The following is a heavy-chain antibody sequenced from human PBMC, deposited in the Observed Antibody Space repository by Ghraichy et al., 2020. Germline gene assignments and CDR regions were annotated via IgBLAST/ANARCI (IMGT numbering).Heavy chain of an antibody. CDR3: ARIGYDTFSGGPTNAFDI. V-gene: IGHV3-21*04. J-gene: IGHJ3*02. D-gene: IGHD3-3*01. Sequence: GGSLRLSCAASGFTFNANDMTWVRQAPGRGLEWVSCINSGAIYRFYADSMKGRFFISRDNAQNSLYLQMTGLRVEDTAVYYCARIGYDTFSGGPTNAFDIWGQGTMVTVSS. CDR2: INSGAIYR. CDR1: GFTFNAND.